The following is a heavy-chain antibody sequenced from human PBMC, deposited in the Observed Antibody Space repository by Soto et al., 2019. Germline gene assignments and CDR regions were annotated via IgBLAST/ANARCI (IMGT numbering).Heavy chain of an antibody. J-gene: IGHJ5*02. Sequence: SETLSLTCSVSGGSFSVTGYYLGWVRQPPGKGLEWIGSIYYSGITYYNPSLKSRLTISVDTSKNQIALKLSSVTAADAAVYYCVRHGYTYGWNNRFEPWRQGTLVTVSS. CDR3: VRHGYTYGWNNRFEP. CDR2: IYYSGIT. CDR1: GGSFSVTGYY. V-gene: IGHV4-39*01. D-gene: IGHD5-18*01.